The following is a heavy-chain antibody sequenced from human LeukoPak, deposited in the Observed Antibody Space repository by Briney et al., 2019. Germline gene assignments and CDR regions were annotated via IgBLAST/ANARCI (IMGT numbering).Heavy chain of an antibody. CDR1: GFTLWRHG. Sequence: GKSLRLSCTTSGFTLWRHGMHWVRQAPGKGLGWVAVTWYGGSDYADSVRGRFSVSRDIFGNTVYLQMDNLRVEDTALYYCAREQSTSGHAGAFDIWGQGTVVTVSS. V-gene: IGHV3-33*01. CDR3: AREQSTSGHAGAFDI. CDR2: TWYGGS. D-gene: IGHD5-12*01. J-gene: IGHJ3*02.